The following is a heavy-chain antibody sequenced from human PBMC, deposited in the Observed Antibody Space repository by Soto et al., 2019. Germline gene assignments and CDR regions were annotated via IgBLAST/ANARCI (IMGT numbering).Heavy chain of an antibody. CDR3: AREGRGKKAGYNGLVSLGY. J-gene: IGHJ4*02. CDR1: GSRFSNYV. D-gene: IGHD2-2*02. V-gene: IGHV1-69*06. Sequence: QVQLVQSGAEVKTPGSSLKVSCKVSGSRFSNYVFSWFRQAPGHGLEGLGRFIPSFNSTKYAQSFQGRVTITADKSTSTAFLELSSLRSDDTAVYYCAREGRGKKAGYNGLVSLGYWGQGTLVTVSS. CDR2: FIPSFNST.